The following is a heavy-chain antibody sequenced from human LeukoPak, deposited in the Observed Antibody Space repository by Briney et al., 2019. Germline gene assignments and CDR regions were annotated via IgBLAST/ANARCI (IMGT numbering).Heavy chain of an antibody. CDR1: GFTVSSNY. CDR3: AKGSYYGYYYYYMDV. V-gene: IGHV3-23*01. CDR2: ISGSGGST. Sequence: GGSLRLSCAASGFTVSSNYMSWVRQAPGKGLEWVSAISGSGGSTYYADSVKGRFTICRDNSKNSLYLQMNRPRAEDTAVYYCAKGSYYGYYYYYMDVWGKGTTVTVSS. J-gene: IGHJ6*03. D-gene: IGHD1-26*01.